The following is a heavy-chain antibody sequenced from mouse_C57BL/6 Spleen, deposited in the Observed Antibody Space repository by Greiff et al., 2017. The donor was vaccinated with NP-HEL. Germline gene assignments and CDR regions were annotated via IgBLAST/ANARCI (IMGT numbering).Heavy chain of an antibody. J-gene: IGHJ2*01. CDR2: IHPNSGST. D-gene: IGHD4-1*01. Sequence: VQLQQPGAELVKPGASVKLSCKASGYTFTSYWMHWVKQRPGQGLEWIGMIHPNSGSTNYNEKFKSKATLTVDKSSSTAYMQLSSLTSEDSAVYYCARTSGPSYYFDYWGQGTTLTVSS. V-gene: IGHV1-64*01. CDR1: GYTFTSYW. CDR3: ARTSGPSYYFDY.